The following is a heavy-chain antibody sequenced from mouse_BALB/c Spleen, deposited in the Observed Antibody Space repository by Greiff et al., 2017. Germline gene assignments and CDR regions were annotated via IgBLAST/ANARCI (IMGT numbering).Heavy chain of an antibody. V-gene: IGHV1-84*02. CDR3: AREWYFDV. J-gene: IGHJ1*01. CDR2: IYPGSGNT. CDR1: GYAFSSYW. Sequence: QVQLQQSGAELVRPGSSVKISCKASGYAFSSYWMNWVKQKPGQGLEWIGWIYPGSGNTKYNEKFKGKATLTVDTSSSTAYMQLSSLTSEDTAVYFCAREWYFDVWGAGTTVTVSS.